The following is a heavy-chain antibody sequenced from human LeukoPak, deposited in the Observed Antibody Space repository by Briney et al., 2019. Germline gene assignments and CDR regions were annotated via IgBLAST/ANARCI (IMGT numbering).Heavy chain of an antibody. CDR1: GGSISNYY. D-gene: IGHD5-18*01. Sequence: SETLSLTCTVSGGSISNYYWSWIRQPPGKGLEWIGYIYYTGSTNYNPSLKSRVTISVDTSKNQFSLKLSSVTAADTALYYCARGGHNYGRWGQGTLVTVSS. V-gene: IGHV4-59*01. J-gene: IGHJ4*02. CDR2: IYYTGST. CDR3: ARGGHNYGR.